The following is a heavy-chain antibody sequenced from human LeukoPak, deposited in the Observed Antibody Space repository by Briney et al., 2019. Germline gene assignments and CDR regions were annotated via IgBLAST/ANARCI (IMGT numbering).Heavy chain of an antibody. CDR2: IYTSGST. CDR1: GGSISSGSYY. Sequence: PSETLSLTCTVSGGSISSGSYYWSWIRQPAGKGLEWIGRIYTSGSTNYNPSLKSRVTISVDTSKNQFSLKLSSVTAADTAVYYCARSKTYYDILTGYFDYWGQGTLVTVSS. V-gene: IGHV4-61*02. CDR3: ARSKTYYDILTGYFDY. J-gene: IGHJ4*02. D-gene: IGHD3-9*01.